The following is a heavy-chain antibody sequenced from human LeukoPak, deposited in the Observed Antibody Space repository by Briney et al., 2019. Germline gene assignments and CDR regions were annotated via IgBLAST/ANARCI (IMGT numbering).Heavy chain of an antibody. V-gene: IGHV3-9*01. D-gene: IGHD2-2*01. Sequence: GGSLRLSCAAPGFTFSSYAMSWVRQAPGKGLEWVSGISWNSVSIAYADSVKGRFTISRDNAKNSLYLEMNSLRTDDTALYYCAKDIGSTSWYLGNWGQGTLVTVSS. J-gene: IGHJ4*02. CDR3: AKDIGSTSWYLGN. CDR1: GFTFSSYA. CDR2: ISWNSVSI.